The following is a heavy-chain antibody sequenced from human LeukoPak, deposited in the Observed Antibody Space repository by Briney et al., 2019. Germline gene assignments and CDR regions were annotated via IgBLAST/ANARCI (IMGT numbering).Heavy chain of an antibody. J-gene: IGHJ3*02. Sequence: GGSLRLSCAASGFTFSSYAMHWVRQAPGKGLEWVAVISYDGSNKYYADSVKGRFTISRDNAKNSLYLQMNSLRAEDTALYYCAKVGTIFGPDAFDIWGQGTMVTVSS. CDR1: GFTFSSYA. D-gene: IGHD3-3*01. V-gene: IGHV3-30-3*01. CDR3: AKVGTIFGPDAFDI. CDR2: ISYDGSNK.